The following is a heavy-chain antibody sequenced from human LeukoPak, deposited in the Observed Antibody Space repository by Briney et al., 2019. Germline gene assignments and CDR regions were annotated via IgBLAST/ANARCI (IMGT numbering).Heavy chain of an antibody. D-gene: IGHD6-19*01. CDR1: GVTFSSYG. CDR2: IWYDGSKK. V-gene: IGHV3-33*01. CDR3: ASNTGYSSGPNLY. J-gene: IGHJ4*02. Sequence: PGRSLRLSCAASGVTFSSYGMHWVRQAPGKGLEWVGVIWYDGSKKYYADSVKGRFTISRDHSTNTLYLQMNSLRTEDTAVYYCASNTGYSSGPNLYWGQGTLVTASS.